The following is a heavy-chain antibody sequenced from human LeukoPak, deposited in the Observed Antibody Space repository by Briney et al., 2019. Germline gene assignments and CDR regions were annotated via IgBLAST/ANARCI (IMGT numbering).Heavy chain of an antibody. CDR3: AREELLGAYYYYGMDV. Sequence: GGSLRLSCAASGFTFSSYWMSWVRQAPGKGLEWVANIKQDGSEKYYVGSVKGRFTISRDNAKNSLYLQMNSLRAEDTAVYYCAREELLGAYYYYGMDVWGQGTTVTVSS. J-gene: IGHJ6*02. CDR1: GFTFSSYW. D-gene: IGHD1-26*01. V-gene: IGHV3-7*01. CDR2: IKQDGSEK.